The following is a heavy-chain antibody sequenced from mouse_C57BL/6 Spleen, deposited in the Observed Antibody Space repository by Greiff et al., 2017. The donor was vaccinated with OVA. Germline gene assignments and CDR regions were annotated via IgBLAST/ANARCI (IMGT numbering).Heavy chain of an antibody. CDR2: ISSGSSTI. CDR1: GFTFSDYG. D-gene: IGHD1-1*01. Sequence: EVKLMESGGGLVKPGGSLKLSCAASGFTFSDYGMHWVRQAPEKGLEWVAYISSGSSTIYYADTVKGRFTISRDNAKNTLFLQMTSLRSEDTAMYYCARPANYGSSPEFAYWGQGTLVTVSA. V-gene: IGHV5-17*01. CDR3: ARPANYGSSPEFAY. J-gene: IGHJ3*01.